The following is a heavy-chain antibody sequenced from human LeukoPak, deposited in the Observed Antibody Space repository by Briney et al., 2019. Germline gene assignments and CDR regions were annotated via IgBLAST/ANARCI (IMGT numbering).Heavy chain of an antibody. D-gene: IGHD6-19*01. CDR3: ARARGSYSSGWYWFDP. CDR1: GGSISSYY. V-gene: IGHV4-59*12. Sequence: PSETLSLTCTVSGGSISSYYWSWIRQPPGKGLEWIGYIYYSGSTNYNPSLKSRVTISVDTSKNQFSLKLSSVTAADTAVYYCARARGSYSSGWYWFDPWGQGTLVTVSS. CDR2: IYYSGST. J-gene: IGHJ5*02.